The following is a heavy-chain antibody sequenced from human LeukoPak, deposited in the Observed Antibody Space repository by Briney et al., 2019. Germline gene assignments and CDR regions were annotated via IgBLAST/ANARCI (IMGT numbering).Heavy chain of an antibody. J-gene: IGHJ4*02. D-gene: IGHD3-10*01. V-gene: IGHV4-4*07. CDR2: IYTRGST. Sequence: SETLSLTCTVSGGSISNDCWSWIRQAAGKELEWIGRIYTRGSTNYNPSLKSRVTISLDKSKKQFSLNLNSVTAADTAVHYCARGGTYGSGRNQHTTLDYWGQGTLVTVSS. CDR1: GGSISNDC. CDR3: ARGGTYGSGRNQHTTLDY.